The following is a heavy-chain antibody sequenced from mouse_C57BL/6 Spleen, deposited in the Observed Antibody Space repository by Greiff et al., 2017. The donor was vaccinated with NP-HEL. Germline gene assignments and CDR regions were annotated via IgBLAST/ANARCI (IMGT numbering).Heavy chain of an antibody. CDR2: ISDGGSYT. CDR1: GFTFSSYA. J-gene: IGHJ3*01. D-gene: IGHD1-1*01. Sequence: EVNVVESGGGLVKPGGSLKLSCAASGFTFSSYAMPWVRQTPEKRLEWVATISDGGSYTNYPDNVKGRFTISRDTAKTYLYRQMRQLKSEDTAMYYCARKRLYYGSSGSWFAYWGQGTLVTVSA. CDR3: ARKRLYYGSSGSWFAY. V-gene: IGHV5-4*03.